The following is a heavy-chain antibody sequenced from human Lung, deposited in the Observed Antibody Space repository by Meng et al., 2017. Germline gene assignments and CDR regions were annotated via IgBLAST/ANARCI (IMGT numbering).Heavy chain of an antibody. D-gene: IGHD2/OR15-2a*01. CDR3: ARGGDFGP. CDR2: ISTNTGNQ. J-gene: IGHJ5*02. CDR1: GYTFTTYT. V-gene: IGHV7-4-1*02. Sequence: QVQLAQCGSELKKPGDSVKVSCKASGYTFTTYTINWVRQAHGRGLEWMGWISTNTGNQAYVQGFTGRFVLSLDTSVSTAYLQISSLEAADTAVYYCARGGDFGPWGQGTLVTVSS.